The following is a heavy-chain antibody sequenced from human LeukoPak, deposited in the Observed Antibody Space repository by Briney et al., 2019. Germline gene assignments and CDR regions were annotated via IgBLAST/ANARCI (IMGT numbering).Heavy chain of an antibody. CDR2: INSDGSST. CDR1: GLTFSNYA. J-gene: IGHJ5*02. CDR3: ARGMVRGTEPINWFDP. V-gene: IGHV3-74*01. Sequence: GSLRLSCAVSGLTFSNYAMSWVRQAPGKGLVWVSRINSDGSSTSYADSVKGRFTISRDNAKNTLYLQMNSLRAEDTAVYYCARGMVRGTEPINWFDPWGQGTLVTVSS. D-gene: IGHD3-10*01.